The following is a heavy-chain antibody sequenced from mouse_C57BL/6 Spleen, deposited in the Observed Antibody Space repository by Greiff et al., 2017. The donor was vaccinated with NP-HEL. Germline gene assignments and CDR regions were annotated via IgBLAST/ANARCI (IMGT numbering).Heavy chain of an antibody. Sequence: VKLMESGPGLVAPSQSLSITCTVSGFSLTSYGVHWVRQPPGKGLEWLVVIWSDGSTTYNSALKSRLSISKDNSKSQVFLKMNSLQTDDTAMYYCARLDSAGWGAMDYWGQGTSVTVSS. CDR3: ARLDSAGWGAMDY. CDR1: GFSLTSYG. D-gene: IGHD3-2*02. CDR2: IWSDGST. V-gene: IGHV2-6*03. J-gene: IGHJ4*01.